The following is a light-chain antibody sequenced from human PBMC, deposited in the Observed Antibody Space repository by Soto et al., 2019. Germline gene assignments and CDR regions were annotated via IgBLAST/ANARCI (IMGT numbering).Light chain of an antibody. V-gene: IGKV3-11*01. CDR2: GAS. J-gene: IGKJ5*01. CDR1: QSVSSN. Sequence: EIVMTQSPATLSVSPGERATLSCRASQSVSSNLAWYQQKPGQAPRLLIYGASTRATGIPDRFSGSGSATDFTLTISSLEPEDFAVYYCQQRSNWITFGQGTRLEI. CDR3: QQRSNWIT.